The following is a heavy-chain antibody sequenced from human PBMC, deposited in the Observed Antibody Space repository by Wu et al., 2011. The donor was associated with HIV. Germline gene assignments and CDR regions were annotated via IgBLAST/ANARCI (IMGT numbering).Heavy chain of an antibody. CDR3: ARDISSSWYELGAFDI. Sequence: QVQLVQSGAEVKKPGSSVKVSCKASGGTFSNYAISWVRQAPGQGLEWMGGIIPIFGTANYAQKFQGRVTITTDESTSTAYMELSSLRSEDTAVYYCARDISSSWYELGAFDIWGLGTMVTVSS. CDR1: GGTFSNYA. CDR2: IIPIFGTA. D-gene: IGHD6-13*01. V-gene: IGHV1-69*05. J-gene: IGHJ3*02.